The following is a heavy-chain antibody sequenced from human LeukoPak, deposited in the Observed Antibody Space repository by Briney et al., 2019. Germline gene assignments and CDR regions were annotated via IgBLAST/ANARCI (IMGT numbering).Heavy chain of an antibody. Sequence: GASVKVSCKASGYTFTSYYMHWVRQAPGQGLEWMGIINPSGGSTSYAQKFRGRVTITADESTTTAYLELNSLRSEDTDVYYCAKGRGYTGYDYYHFDYWGQGTLVTVSS. CDR3: AKGRGYTGYDYYHFDY. CDR2: INPSGGST. CDR1: GYTFTSYY. D-gene: IGHD5-12*01. V-gene: IGHV1-46*01. J-gene: IGHJ4*02.